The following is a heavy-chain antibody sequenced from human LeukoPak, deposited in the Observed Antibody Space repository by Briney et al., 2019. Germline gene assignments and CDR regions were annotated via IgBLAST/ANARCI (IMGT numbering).Heavy chain of an antibody. CDR3: ARDSGIYRDGFDI. Sequence: ASVTGSCKASGYSFTADYMHWVRQAPVQGLLWMGWINPNSGGTNDAQKFPGRVTMTRDPSITTAYMELSRLRSDDTAVYYCARDSGIYRDGFDIWGQGTMVTVFS. CDR2: INPNSGGT. D-gene: IGHD1-26*01. CDR1: GYSFTADY. J-gene: IGHJ3*02. V-gene: IGHV1-2*02.